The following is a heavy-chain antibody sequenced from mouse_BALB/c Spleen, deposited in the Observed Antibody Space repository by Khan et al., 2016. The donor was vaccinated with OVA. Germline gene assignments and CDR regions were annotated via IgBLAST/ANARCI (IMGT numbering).Heavy chain of an antibody. J-gene: IGHJ2*01. CDR2: INPHIGET. Sequence: EVELVESGPELMRPGASVKISCKASGYSFTGYFMNWVKQSHGKSLEWIGRINPHIGETFYNQRFTDKATLTVDESSSTAHMELRSLASEDSAVYYCTRIYRSDFDYWGQGTTLTVSS. CDR1: GYSFTGYF. V-gene: IGHV1-20*02. CDR3: TRIYRSDFDY. D-gene: IGHD1-1*01.